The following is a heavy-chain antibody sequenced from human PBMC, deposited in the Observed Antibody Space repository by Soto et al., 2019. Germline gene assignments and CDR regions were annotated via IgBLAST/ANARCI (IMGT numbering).Heavy chain of an antibody. CDR3: ATLSRIAARPFDY. D-gene: IGHD6-6*01. J-gene: IGHJ4*02. CDR1: GGSISSGGYY. Sequence: QVQLQESGPGLVKPSQTLSLTCTVSGGSISSGGYYWSWIRQHPGKGLEWIGYIYYSGSTYYNPSLKSRVTISVDTSKNQSSLKLSSVTAADTAVYYCATLSRIAARPFDYWGQGTLVTVSS. CDR2: IYYSGST. V-gene: IGHV4-31*03.